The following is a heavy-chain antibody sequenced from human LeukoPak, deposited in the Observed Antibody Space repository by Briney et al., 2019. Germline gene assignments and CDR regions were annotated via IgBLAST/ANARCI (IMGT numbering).Heavy chain of an antibody. D-gene: IGHD2-2*01. CDR3: ARTLFGDQYQLLHNWFDP. CDR2: INTDTGNP. Sequence: GASVKVSCKASGYTFTNYAMNWARQAPGQGLEWMGWINTDTGNPTYAQGFTGRLVFSLDTSASTAYLQISSLKAEDTAIYYCARTLFGDQYQLLHNWFDPWGRGTLVTVSS. V-gene: IGHV7-4-1*02. J-gene: IGHJ5*02. CDR1: GYTFTNYA.